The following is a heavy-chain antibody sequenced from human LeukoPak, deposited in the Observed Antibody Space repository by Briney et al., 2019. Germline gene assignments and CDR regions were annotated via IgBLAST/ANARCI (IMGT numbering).Heavy chain of an antibody. CDR3: ARAGIGYYYDSSGYSFDY. CDR2: IIPILGIA. D-gene: IGHD3-22*01. CDR1: GGTFSSYA. Sequence: GASVKVSCKASGGTFSSYAISWVRQAPGQGLEWMGRIIPILGIANYAQKFQGGVTITADKSTSTAYMVLSSLRSEDTAVYYCARAGIGYYYDSSGYSFDYWGQGTLVTVSS. J-gene: IGHJ4*02. V-gene: IGHV1-69*04.